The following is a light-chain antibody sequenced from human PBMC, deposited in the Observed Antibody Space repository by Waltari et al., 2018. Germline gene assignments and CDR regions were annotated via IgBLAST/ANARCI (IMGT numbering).Light chain of an antibody. CDR3: QQYNNWPPFLT. Sequence: EIVMTQSPATLSVYPGERATLSCRASQSVSSNLAWYQQKPGQAPRLLIYGASTRATGIPARFSGSGSWTEFTLTISSMQSEDFAVYYCQQYNNWPPFLTFGGGTKVEIK. CDR1: QSVSSN. CDR2: GAS. J-gene: IGKJ4*01. V-gene: IGKV3-15*01.